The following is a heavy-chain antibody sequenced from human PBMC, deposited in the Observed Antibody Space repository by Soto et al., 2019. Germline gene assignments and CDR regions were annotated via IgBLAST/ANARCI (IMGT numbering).Heavy chain of an antibody. CDR3: ARDWGYCSGGSCSWFDP. CDR1: GGSISSGGYY. CDR2: INDSGST. J-gene: IGHJ5*02. Sequence: SETLSLTCAVSGGSISSGGYYWSWIRQQPGKGLEWIGYINDSGSTYYNPSLKSRVTISVDTSKNQFSLKLSSVTAADTAVYYCARDWGYCSGGSCSWFDPWGQGTLVTVSS. D-gene: IGHD2-15*01. V-gene: IGHV4-31*11.